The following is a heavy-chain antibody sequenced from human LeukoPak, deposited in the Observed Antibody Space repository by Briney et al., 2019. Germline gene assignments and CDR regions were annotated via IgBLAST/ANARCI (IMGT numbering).Heavy chain of an antibody. D-gene: IGHD6-25*01. CDR2: ISSDGSSI. CDR1: GFTFSSYE. J-gene: IGHJ4*02. Sequence: GGSLRLSCAASGFTFSSYEINWVRQAPGKGLEWISYISSDGSSIFYADSVKGRCTISRDNAKNSLYLQMKSLRAEDTAVYYCARRAAAHYFDYWRQGTLVTVSS. CDR3: ARRAAAHYFDY. V-gene: IGHV3-48*03.